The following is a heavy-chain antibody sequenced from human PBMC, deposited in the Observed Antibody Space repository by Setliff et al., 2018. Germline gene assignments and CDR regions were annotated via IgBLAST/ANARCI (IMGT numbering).Heavy chain of an antibody. V-gene: IGHV4-59*11. CDR3: ARQGTAIRWFDP. J-gene: IGHJ5*02. CDR1: GASISSHY. Sequence: PSETLSLTCTVSGASISSHYWSWIRQPPGKGLEWIGSMYYTGSINYNPSLKSRVTISVDTSKKQFSLRLNSVTAADTAVYYCARQGTAIRWFDPWGQGTLGTVSA. CDR2: MYYTGSI. D-gene: IGHD3-10*01.